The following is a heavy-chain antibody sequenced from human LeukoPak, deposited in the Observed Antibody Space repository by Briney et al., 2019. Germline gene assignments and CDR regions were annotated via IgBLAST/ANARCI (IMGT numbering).Heavy chain of an antibody. J-gene: IGHJ6*02. CDR3: AKDTEGYTHGYYYYGMDV. V-gene: IGHV3-43*02. CDR1: GFTFDDYA. Sequence: GGSLRLSCAASGFTFDDYAMHWVRQAPGKGLEWVSLISGDGGSTYYADSVKGRFTISRDNSKNSLYLQMNSLRNDDTALCYCAKDTEGYTHGYYYYGMDVWGQGTTVTVSS. D-gene: IGHD5-18*01. CDR2: ISGDGGST.